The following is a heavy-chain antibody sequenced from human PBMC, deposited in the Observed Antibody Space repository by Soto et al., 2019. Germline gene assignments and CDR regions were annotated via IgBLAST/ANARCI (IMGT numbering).Heavy chain of an antibody. D-gene: IGHD4-17*01. CDR3: ARESPSATVTTYFDY. J-gene: IGHJ4*02. CDR1: GGTFSSYA. Sequence: GASVKVSCKASGGTFSSYAISWVRQAPGQGLEWMGGIIPIFGTANYAQKFQGRVTITADKSTSTAYMELSSLRSEDTAVYYCARESPSATVTTYFDYWGQGTLVTAPQ. V-gene: IGHV1-69*06. CDR2: IIPIFGTA.